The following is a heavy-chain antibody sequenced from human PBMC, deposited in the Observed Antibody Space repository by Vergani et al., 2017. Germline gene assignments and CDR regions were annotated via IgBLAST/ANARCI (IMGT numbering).Heavy chain of an antibody. J-gene: IGHJ4*02. CDR2: VEWDDDK. D-gene: IGHD2-15*01. CDR3: ARGYCSGVSCYSYY. CDR1: GFSLNSAGMR. V-gene: IGHV2-70*04. Sequence: QVTLKESGPALVKPTQTLTLTCTFSGFSLNSAGMRVSWIRQPPGKALEWLARVEWDDDKFYSTSLKTRLTISKDISKNQVVLTMTNMDPVDTATYYCARGYCSGVSCYSYYWGQGTLVTVSS.